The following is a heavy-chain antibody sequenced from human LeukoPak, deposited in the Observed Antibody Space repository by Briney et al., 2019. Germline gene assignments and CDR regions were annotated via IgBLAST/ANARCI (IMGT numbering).Heavy chain of an antibody. CDR2: IYTTGST. V-gene: IGHV4-4*07. Sequence: KPSETLSLTCTVSGGSISNYYWSWIRQPAGKGLEWIGHIYTTGSTNYNPSLKSRVTMSVDTSKNQCTLKLTSVTAADTAVYCCARVGDFALKDWGQGTLVTVSS. CDR1: GGSISNYY. CDR3: ARVGDFALKD. J-gene: IGHJ4*02. D-gene: IGHD3-16*01.